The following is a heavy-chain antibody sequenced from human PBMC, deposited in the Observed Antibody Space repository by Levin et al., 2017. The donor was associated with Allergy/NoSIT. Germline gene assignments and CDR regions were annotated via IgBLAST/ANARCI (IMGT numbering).Heavy chain of an antibody. J-gene: IGHJ4*02. V-gene: IGHV3-48*03. CDR1: GFTFEIYG. Sequence: PGESLKISCAASGFTFEIYGMNWVRQAPGKRLEWVSHISGSGSPTYYADPVRGRFTIPRDNAKKSLYLQMNSLRVEDTAVYYCARGVYDFWGQGALVTVSS. CDR2: ISGSGSPT. D-gene: IGHD2-8*02. CDR3: ARGVYDF.